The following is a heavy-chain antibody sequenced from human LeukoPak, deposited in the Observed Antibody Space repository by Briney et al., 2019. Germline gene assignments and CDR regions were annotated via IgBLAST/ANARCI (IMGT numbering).Heavy chain of an antibody. J-gene: IGHJ4*02. CDR1: GYSISSGYY. CDR3: ARAQGFTMIVVAPFDY. Sequence: PSETLSLTCTVSGYSISSGYYWGWIRQPPGKGLEWIGSIYHSGSTYHNPSLKSRVTISVDTSKNQFSLKLSSVTAADTAVYYCARAQGFTMIVVAPFDYWGQGTLVAVSS. D-gene: IGHD3-22*01. V-gene: IGHV4-38-2*02. CDR2: IYHSGST.